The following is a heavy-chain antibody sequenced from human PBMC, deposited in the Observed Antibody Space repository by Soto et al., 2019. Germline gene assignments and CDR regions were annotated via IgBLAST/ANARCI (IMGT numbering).Heavy chain of an antibody. J-gene: IGHJ6*02. V-gene: IGHV3-15*07. CDR3: TIPRLHAPIWFGELYYGMDV. Sequence: GGSLRLSCAASGFTFSNAWMNWVRQAPGKGLEWVGRIKSKTDGGATDYAAPVKGRFTISRDDSKNTLYLQMNSLKTEDTAVYYCTIPRLHAPIWFGELYYGMDVWGQGTTVTVSS. CDR1: GFTFSNAW. D-gene: IGHD3-10*01. CDR2: IKSKTDGGAT.